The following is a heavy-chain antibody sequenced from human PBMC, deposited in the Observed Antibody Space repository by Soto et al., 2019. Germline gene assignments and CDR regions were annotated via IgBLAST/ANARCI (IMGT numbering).Heavy chain of an antibody. D-gene: IGHD2-2*01. CDR2: IYPGDSDT. Sequence: GESLKISCKGSGYSFTSYWIGWVRQMPGKGLEWMGIIYPGDSDTRYSPSFQGQVTISADKSISTAYLQWSSLKASDTAMYYCAITSDIVVVPAANNLYYGMDVWGQGTTVTVSS. CDR3: AITSDIVVVPAANNLYYGMDV. CDR1: GYSFTSYW. J-gene: IGHJ6*02. V-gene: IGHV5-51*01.